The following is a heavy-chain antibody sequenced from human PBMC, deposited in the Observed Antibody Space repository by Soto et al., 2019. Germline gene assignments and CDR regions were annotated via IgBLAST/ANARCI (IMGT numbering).Heavy chain of an antibody. D-gene: IGHD6-19*01. J-gene: IGHJ4*02. CDR1: GGSISSSSYY. Sequence: SETLSLTCTVSGGSISSSSYYWGWIRQPPGKGLEWIGSIYYSGSTYYNPSLKSRVTISVDTSKNQFSLKLSSVTAADTAVYYCANQWLVQGYFDYWGQGTLVTVSS. CDR3: ANQWLVQGYFDY. CDR2: IYYSGST. V-gene: IGHV4-39*01.